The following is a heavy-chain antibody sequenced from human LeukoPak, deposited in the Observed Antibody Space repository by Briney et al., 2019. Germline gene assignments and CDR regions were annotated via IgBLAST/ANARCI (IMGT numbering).Heavy chain of an antibody. Sequence: PSETLSLTCTVSGGSISSYFWSWIRQPAGKGLEWIGRIYTSGSTNYNPSLKSRVTISADKSTNQFSLKLSSVTAADTAVYYCARDRFGDLNYFDYWAQGTLVTVSS. D-gene: IGHD3-3*01. CDR1: GGSISSYF. V-gene: IGHV4-4*07. CDR2: IYTSGST. J-gene: IGHJ4*02. CDR3: ARDRFGDLNYFDY.